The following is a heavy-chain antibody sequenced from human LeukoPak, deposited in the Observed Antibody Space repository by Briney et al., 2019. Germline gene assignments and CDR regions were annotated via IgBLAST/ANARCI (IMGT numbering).Heavy chain of an antibody. J-gene: IGHJ6*03. CDR1: GFTFSSYW. V-gene: IGHV3-7*01. CDR3: ARDRHGYSYGFHRGYSDNNYMDV. D-gene: IGHD5-18*01. CDR2: IKQDGSEK. Sequence: GGSLRLSCAASGFTFSSYWMSWVRQAPGKGLEWVANIKQDGSEKYYVDSVKGRFTISRDNAKNSLYLQMNSLRAEDTAVYYCARDRHGYSYGFHRGYSDNNYMDVWGKGTTVTISS.